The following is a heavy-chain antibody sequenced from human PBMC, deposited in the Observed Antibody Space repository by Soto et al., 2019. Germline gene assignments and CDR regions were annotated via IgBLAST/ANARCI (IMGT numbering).Heavy chain of an antibody. CDR1: GFSLSTSGVG. V-gene: IGHV2-5*02. D-gene: IGHD4-17*01. CDR2: IYWDDDK. J-gene: IGHJ3*02. CDR3: AHSLGRDYGVDDAFDI. Sequence: QITLKESGPTLVKPTQTLTLTCTFSGFSLSTSGVGVGWIRQPPGKALEWLALIYWDDDKRYSPSLKSRLTITXXTXKXXVVLTMTNMDPVDTATYYCAHSLGRDYGVDDAFDIWGQGTMITVSS.